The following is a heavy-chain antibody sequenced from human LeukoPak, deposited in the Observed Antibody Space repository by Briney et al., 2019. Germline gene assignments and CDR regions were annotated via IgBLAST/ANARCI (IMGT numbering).Heavy chain of an antibody. D-gene: IGHD6-19*01. CDR1: GFTVSSNY. CDR2: IYSGGST. J-gene: IGHJ4*02. V-gene: IGHV3-66*01. Sequence: GGSLRLSCAASGFTVSSNYMSWVRQAPGKGLEWVSVIYSGGSTYYADSVKGRYTISRDNSKNTLYLQMNSLRAEDAAVYYCARDFIAVAGTSRYFDYWGQGTLVTVSS. CDR3: ARDFIAVAGTSRYFDY.